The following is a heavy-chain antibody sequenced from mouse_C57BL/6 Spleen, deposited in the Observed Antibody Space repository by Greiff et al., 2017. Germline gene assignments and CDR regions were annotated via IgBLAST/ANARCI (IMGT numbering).Heavy chain of an antibody. CDR3: TTDYYGSSYDY. CDR1: GFNIKDDY. V-gene: IGHV14-4*01. Sequence: EVQLVESGAELVRPGASVKLSCTASGFNIKDDYMHWVKQRPEQGLEWIGWIDPENGDTEYASKFQGKATITADTSYNTAYLQLTSLTSEDTAFYDCTTDYYGSSYDYWGQGTTLTVSS. J-gene: IGHJ2*01. D-gene: IGHD1-1*01. CDR2: IDPENGDT.